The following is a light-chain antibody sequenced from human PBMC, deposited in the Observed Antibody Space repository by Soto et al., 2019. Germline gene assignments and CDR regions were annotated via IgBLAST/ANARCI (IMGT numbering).Light chain of an antibody. CDR3: QQCGTRPPIT. Sequence: EIVLTQSPATVSLSPGERVTLSCRASQSVSSCFAWYQQKPGQAPRLLIYDTSIRAAAIPARFSGGGSGTDFTLTISSLEPEDFAVYFCQQCGTRPPITFGQGTRLEIK. CDR2: DTS. CDR1: QSVSSC. V-gene: IGKV3-11*01. J-gene: IGKJ5*01.